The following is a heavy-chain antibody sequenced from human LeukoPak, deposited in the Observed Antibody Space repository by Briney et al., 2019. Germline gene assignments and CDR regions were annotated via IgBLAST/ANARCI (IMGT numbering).Heavy chain of an antibody. D-gene: IGHD3-22*01. V-gene: IGHV1-3*03. Sequence: ASVKVSCKASGYTFTTYPVYWVRQAPGRRLEWMGWINTGNGNTKFSEDFQARVTITSDTSATTVYMELSSLKASDTAMYYCARLIGVHYYDSSGSQVDAFDIWGQGTMVTVSS. CDR1: GYTFTTYP. CDR3: ARLIGVHYYDSSGSQVDAFDI. CDR2: INTGNGNT. J-gene: IGHJ3*02.